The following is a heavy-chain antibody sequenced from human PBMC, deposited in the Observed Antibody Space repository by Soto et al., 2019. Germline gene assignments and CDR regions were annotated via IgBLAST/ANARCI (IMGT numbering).Heavy chain of an antibody. CDR3: ARLRYFDWLSDYYGMDV. J-gene: IGHJ6*02. CDR2: IIPIFGTA. Sequence: SVKVSCKASGGTFSSYAISWVRQAPGQGLEWMGGIIPIFGTANYAQKFQGRVTITADESTSTAYMELSSLRSEDTAVYYCARLRYFDWLSDYYGMDVWGQGTTVTVSS. V-gene: IGHV1-69*13. CDR1: GGTFSSYA. D-gene: IGHD3-9*01.